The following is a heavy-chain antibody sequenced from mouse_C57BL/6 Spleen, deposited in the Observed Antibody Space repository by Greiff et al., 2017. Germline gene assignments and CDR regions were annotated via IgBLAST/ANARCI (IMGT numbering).Heavy chain of an antibody. Sequence: EVHLVESGPGLVKPSQSLSLTCSVTGYSITSGYYWNWIRQFPGNKLEWMGYISYDGSNNYNPSLKNRISITRDTSKNQFFLKLNSVTTEDTATYYCARGKPSGSFAYWGQGTLVTVSA. J-gene: IGHJ3*01. D-gene: IGHD3-1*01. V-gene: IGHV3-6*01. CDR2: ISYDGSN. CDR1: GYSITSGYY. CDR3: ARGKPSGSFAY.